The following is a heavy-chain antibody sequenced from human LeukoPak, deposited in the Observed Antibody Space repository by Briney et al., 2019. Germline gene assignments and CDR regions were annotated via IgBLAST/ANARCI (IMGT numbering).Heavy chain of an antibody. V-gene: IGHV4-34*01. CDR1: GGSFSGYY. Sequence: SETLSLTCAVYGGSFSGYYWSWIRQPPGKGLEWIGEINHSGSTNYNPSLKSRVTISVDTSKNQFSLKLSSVTAADTAVYYCARGCSSTSCYSWGQGTLVTVSS. D-gene: IGHD2-2*02. J-gene: IGHJ4*02. CDR3: ARGCSSTSCYS. CDR2: INHSGST.